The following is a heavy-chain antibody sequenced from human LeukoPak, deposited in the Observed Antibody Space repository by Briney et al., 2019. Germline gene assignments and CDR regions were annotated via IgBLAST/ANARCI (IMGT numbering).Heavy chain of an antibody. D-gene: IGHD3-9*01. V-gene: IGHV4-30-4*01. J-gene: IGHJ4*02. CDR2: IYYSGST. CDR3: ARADLTIAWGYFDY. CDR1: GGSISSGDYY. Sequence: SQTLSLTCTVSGGSISSGDYYWSWIRQPPGKGLEWIGYIYYSGSTYYNPSLKSRVTISVDTSKNQFSLKLSSVTAADTAVYYCARADLTIAWGYFDYWGQGTLVTVSS.